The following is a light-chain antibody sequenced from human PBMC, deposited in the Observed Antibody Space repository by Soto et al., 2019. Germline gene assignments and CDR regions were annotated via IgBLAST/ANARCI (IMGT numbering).Light chain of an antibody. Sequence: QSVLTQPASVSGSPGQSITISCTGTSSDVGSYDLVSWYQQHPGKAPRLMIYEVSKRPSGISNRFSGSKSGNTASLTISGLQAYDEADYFCCSYAGSRKVFGTGTKVTDL. CDR2: EVS. CDR1: SSDVGSYDL. J-gene: IGLJ1*01. CDR3: CSYAGSRKV. V-gene: IGLV2-23*02.